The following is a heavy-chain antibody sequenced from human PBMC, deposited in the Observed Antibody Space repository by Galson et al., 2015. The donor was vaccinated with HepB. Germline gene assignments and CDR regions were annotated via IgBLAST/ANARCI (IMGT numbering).Heavy chain of an antibody. CDR2: INGRGSTR. CDR3: VKEGSWFGGDWFDP. Sequence: LRLSCAGSGFIFRHHAMAWIRQAPGKGLEWVSGINGRGSTRSYSDAVKGRFSISRDNSKDTVFLQMDNLRAEDTAVYYCVKEGSWFGGDWFDPWGQGALVTVSS. CDR1: GFIFRHHA. J-gene: IGHJ5*02. V-gene: IGHV3-23*01. D-gene: IGHD3-16*01.